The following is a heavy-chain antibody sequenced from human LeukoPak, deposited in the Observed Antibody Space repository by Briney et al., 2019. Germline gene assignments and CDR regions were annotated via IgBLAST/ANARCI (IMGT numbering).Heavy chain of an antibody. V-gene: IGHV5-51*01. CDR2: IYPGDSDT. J-gene: IGHJ5*02. Sequence: GESLKISCKGSGYSFTSYWIGWVRRMPGKGLEWMGIIYPGDSDTRYSPSFQGQVTISADKSISTAYLQWSSLKASDTAMYYCARQPPCSGGSCYTFNWFDPWGQGTLVTVSS. D-gene: IGHD2-15*01. CDR1: GYSFTSYW. CDR3: ARQPPCSGGSCYTFNWFDP.